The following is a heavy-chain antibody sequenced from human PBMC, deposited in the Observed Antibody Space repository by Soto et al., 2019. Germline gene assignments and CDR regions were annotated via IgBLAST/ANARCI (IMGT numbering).Heavy chain of an antibody. CDR3: AILWEYSSTPPP. J-gene: IGHJ5*02. CDR2: INAGNGNT. V-gene: IGHV1-3*01. CDR1: GYTFTSYA. D-gene: IGHD6-13*01. Sequence: QVQLVQSGAEVKKPGASVKVSCKASGYTFTSYAMHWVRQAPGQRLEWMGWINAGNGNTKYSQKFQGRVTITRDTAASTAYMELSSLRSEDTAVYYCAILWEYSSTPPPWGQGTLVTVSS.